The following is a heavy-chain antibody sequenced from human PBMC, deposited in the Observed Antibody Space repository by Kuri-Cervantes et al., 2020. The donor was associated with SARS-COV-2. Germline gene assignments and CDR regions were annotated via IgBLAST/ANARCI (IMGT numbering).Heavy chain of an antibody. CDR1: VYTFTAYY. CDR2: IHTNDGAT. J-gene: IGHJ4*02. Sequence: ASVNVSCKTCVYTFTAYYVHWLRQAPGQVLEWMGRIHTNDGATNSAQKFQGRVTMTRDTSISTAYMELSRLRSDDTAVYYCARSYFYDSSGYVMDYWGQGTLVTVSS. D-gene: IGHD3-22*01. CDR3: ARSYFYDSSGYVMDY. V-gene: IGHV1-2*06.